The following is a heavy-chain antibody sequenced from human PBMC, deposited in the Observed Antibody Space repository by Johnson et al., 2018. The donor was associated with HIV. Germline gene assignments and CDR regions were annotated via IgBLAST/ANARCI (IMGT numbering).Heavy chain of an antibody. CDR3: ARDSPWELTAFDI. D-gene: IGHD1-26*01. V-gene: IGHV3-11*04. J-gene: IGHJ3*02. CDR1: GFTFSDYY. Sequence: QVQLVESGGGLVKPGGSLRLSCAASGFTFSDYYMSWIRQAPGKGLEWVSGINWNGGSTGYADSVKGRFTISRDNAKNSLYLQMNSLSAEDTAVYYCARDSPWELTAFDIWGQGTVVTVSS. CDR2: INWNGGST.